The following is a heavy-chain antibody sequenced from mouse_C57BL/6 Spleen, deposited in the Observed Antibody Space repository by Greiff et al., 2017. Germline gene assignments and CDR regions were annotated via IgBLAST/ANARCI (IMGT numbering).Heavy chain of an antibody. D-gene: IGHD2-5*01. Sequence: QVQLQQSGAELMKPGASVKLSCKATGYTFTGYWIEWVKQRPGHGLEWIGEILPGSGSTNYNEKFKGKATLTVDKPSSTAYMQLSSLTSEDSAVYYCARTAYYSNYDYAMDYWGQGTSVTVSS. CDR2: ILPGSGST. V-gene: IGHV1-9*01. CDR3: ARTAYYSNYDYAMDY. J-gene: IGHJ4*01. CDR1: GYTFTGYW.